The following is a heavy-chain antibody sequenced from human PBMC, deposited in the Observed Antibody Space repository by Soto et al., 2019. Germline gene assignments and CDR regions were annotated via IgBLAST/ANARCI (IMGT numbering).Heavy chain of an antibody. D-gene: IGHD3-10*01. CDR3: ARHGSGSQYPIDH. CDR2: TNHSGST. Sequence: PSETLSLTCAVYGGSFSGYYWSWIRQPPGKGLEWIGGTNHSGSTNYNPSLKSRVTVSVDTSKNQFSLNLNSVTAADTAVYYCARHGSGSQYPIDHWSQGTLVTVSS. J-gene: IGHJ4*02. CDR1: GGSFSGYY. V-gene: IGHV4-34*01.